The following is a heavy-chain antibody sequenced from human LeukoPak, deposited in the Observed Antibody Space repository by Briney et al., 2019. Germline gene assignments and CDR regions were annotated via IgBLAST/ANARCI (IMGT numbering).Heavy chain of an antibody. D-gene: IGHD3-3*01. CDR3: ARTAEAYIIPHHQKIDY. J-gene: IGHJ4*02. Sequence: ASVKVSCKASGYTFTDYSMHWVRHRQAPGQGLEWVGWINPNGGNTNYAQKLQGRVTMTTDTSTSTAYMELRSLRSDDAAVYYCARTAEAYIIPHHQKIDYWGQGTLVTVSS. CDR1: GYTFTDYS. CDR2: INPNGGNT. V-gene: IGHV1-18*04.